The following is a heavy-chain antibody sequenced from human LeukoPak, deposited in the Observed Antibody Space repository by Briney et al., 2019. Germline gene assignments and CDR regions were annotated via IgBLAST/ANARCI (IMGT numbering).Heavy chain of an antibody. Sequence: ASVKVSCKASGYTFTRYYMHWERQAPGQGLEWMGIINPSGGSTSYAQKFQGRVTMTRDTSTSTVYMELSSLRSEDTAVYYCAMGETFGPFDYWGQGTLVTVSS. CDR3: AMGETFGPFDY. CDR2: INPSGGST. J-gene: IGHJ4*02. D-gene: IGHD3-10*01. CDR1: GYTFTRYY. V-gene: IGHV1-46*01.